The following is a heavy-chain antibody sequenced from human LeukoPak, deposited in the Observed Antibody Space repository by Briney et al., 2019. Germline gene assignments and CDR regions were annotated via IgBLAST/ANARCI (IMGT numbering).Heavy chain of an antibody. CDR1: GFTFSSYA. Sequence: PGGSLRLSCAASGFTFSSYAMSWARQAPGKGLEWVSAISGSGGSTYYADSVKGRFTISRDNSKNTLYLQMNSLRAEDTAVYYCAKGPSVRSFSPTPFDCWGQGTLVTVSS. J-gene: IGHJ4*02. V-gene: IGHV3-23*01. CDR3: AKGPSVRSFSPTPFDC. CDR2: ISGSGGST.